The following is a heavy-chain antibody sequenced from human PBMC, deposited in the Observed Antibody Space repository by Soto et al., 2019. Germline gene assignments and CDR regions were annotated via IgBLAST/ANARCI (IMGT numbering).Heavy chain of an antibody. CDR3: ARDKRALGSMIVVVTPFDY. V-gene: IGHV3-48*02. J-gene: IGHJ4*02. CDR1: GFTFSSYS. D-gene: IGHD3-22*01. CDR2: ISSSSSTI. Sequence: PGGSLRLSCAASGFTFSSYSMNWVRQAPGKGLEWVSYISSSSSTIYYADSVKGRFTISRDNAKNSLYLQMNSLRDEDTAVYYCARDKRALGSMIVVVTPFDYWGQGTLVTVSS.